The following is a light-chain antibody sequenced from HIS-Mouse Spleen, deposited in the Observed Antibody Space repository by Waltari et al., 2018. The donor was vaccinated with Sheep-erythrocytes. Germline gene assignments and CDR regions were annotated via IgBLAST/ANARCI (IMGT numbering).Light chain of an antibody. CDR2: EGS. CDR1: SSDVGSYNL. J-gene: IGLJ3*02. V-gene: IGLV2-23*01. CDR3: CSYAGSSTPWV. Sequence: QSALTQPASVSGSPGQSITLSCTGTSSDVGSYNLVSWYQQHPGKAPKLMIYEGSKRPSGVSNRVSGSKSGNTASRTISGLQAEDEADYYCCSYAGSSTPWVFGGGTKLTVL.